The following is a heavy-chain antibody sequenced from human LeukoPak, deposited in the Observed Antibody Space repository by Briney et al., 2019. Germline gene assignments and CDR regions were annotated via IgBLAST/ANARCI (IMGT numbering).Heavy chain of an antibody. V-gene: IGHV4-34*01. Sequence: SETLSLTCRVYGGSFSGYYWSWIRQPPGKGLEWIGEINHSGSTNYNLSLKSRVTISVDPSKNQFSLRVSSVTAADTAVYYCARVRDGYNFVVPDYWGQGTLVTVSS. J-gene: IGHJ4*02. CDR3: ARVRDGYNFVVPDY. CDR2: INHSGST. D-gene: IGHD5-24*01. CDR1: GGSFSGYY.